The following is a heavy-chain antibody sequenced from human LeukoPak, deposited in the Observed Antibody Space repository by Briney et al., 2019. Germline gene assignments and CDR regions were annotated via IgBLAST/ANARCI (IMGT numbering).Heavy chain of an antibody. Sequence: PGRSLRLSCAASGFTFSSYGMHWVRRAPGKGLEWVAVIWHDGNNKFYAASVKGRFTISRDNSKNTLYLQMNSLRAEDTAVYYCARGGDEYSSPPHDYWGQGTLVTVSS. CDR2: IWHDGNNK. V-gene: IGHV3-33*01. D-gene: IGHD6-6*01. J-gene: IGHJ4*02. CDR1: GFTFSSYG. CDR3: ARGGDEYSSPPHDY.